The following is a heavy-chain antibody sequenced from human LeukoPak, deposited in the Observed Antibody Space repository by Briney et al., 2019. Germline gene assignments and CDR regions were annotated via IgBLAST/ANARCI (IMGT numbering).Heavy chain of an antibody. V-gene: IGHV3-7*01. CDR1: GFRFNTYW. CDR3: ARDTLGEGEDANYAVYYFAY. CDR2: IKQDGNEK. Sequence: GGSLRLSCAASGFRFNTYWMSWVRQAPGKGLEGVANIKQDGNEKYYADSVKGRFTISRDNGKNSLDLQMNSLRADDTAVYYCARDTLGEGEDANYAVYYFAYWGQGTVVTASS. J-gene: IGHJ4*02. D-gene: IGHD4/OR15-4a*01.